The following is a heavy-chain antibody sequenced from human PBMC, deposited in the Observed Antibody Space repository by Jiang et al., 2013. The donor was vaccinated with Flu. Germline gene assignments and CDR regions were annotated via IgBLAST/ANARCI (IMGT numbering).Heavy chain of an antibody. CDR3: AKTKFGAHVLDI. D-gene: IGHD3-3*01. Sequence: GPGLVKPSQTLSLTCTVSGVSISSDNYYWTWIRQPAGKGLEWIGRFYPGAGGITTYNPALKSRVTISVDASKSLFSLELSSVTAADTAVYYCAKTKFGAHVLDIWGQGTMVTVSS. CDR2: FYPGAGGIT. V-gene: IGHV4-61*02. J-gene: IGHJ3*02. CDR1: GVSISSDNYY.